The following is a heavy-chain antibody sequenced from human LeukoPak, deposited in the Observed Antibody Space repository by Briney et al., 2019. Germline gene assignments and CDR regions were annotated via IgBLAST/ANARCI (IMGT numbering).Heavy chain of an antibody. CDR1: GYTFTGYY. D-gene: IGHD3-22*01. Sequence: ASVKVSCKASGYTFTGYYMHWVRQAPGQGLEWMGWINPNSGGTNYAQKFQGWVTMTRDTSISTAYMELSRLRSDDTAVYYCARDPTYYYDSSGYYYRGQDYGMDVWGQGTTVTVSS. CDR2: INPNSGGT. V-gene: IGHV1-2*04. J-gene: IGHJ6*02. CDR3: ARDPTYYYDSSGYYYRGQDYGMDV.